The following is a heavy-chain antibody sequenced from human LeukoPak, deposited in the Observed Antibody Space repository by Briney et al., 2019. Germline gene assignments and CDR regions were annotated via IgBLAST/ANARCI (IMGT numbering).Heavy chain of an antibody. Sequence: KPSETLSLTCAVYGGSFSGYYWSWIRQPPGKGLEWIGEINHSGSTNYNPSLKSRVTISVDTSKNQFSLKLSSVTAADTAVYYCARQLRRDGYKTFDYWGQGTLVTVSS. V-gene: IGHV4-34*01. CDR1: GGSFSGYY. CDR3: ARQLRRDGYKTFDY. CDR2: INHSGST. J-gene: IGHJ4*02. D-gene: IGHD5-24*01.